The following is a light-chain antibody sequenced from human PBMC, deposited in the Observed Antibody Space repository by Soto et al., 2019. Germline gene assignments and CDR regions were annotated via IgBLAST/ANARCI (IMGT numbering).Light chain of an antibody. CDR1: QGIRND. J-gene: IGKJ1*01. Sequence: AIQMTQSPSSLSASVRDRVTITCRASQGIRNDLGWYQQKPGKAPKLLIYAASSLQSGVPSRFSGSGSGTDFTLTIISLQPEDFATYYCLQDYNYPRTFGQGTKVDIK. CDR2: AAS. V-gene: IGKV1-6*01. CDR3: LQDYNYPRT.